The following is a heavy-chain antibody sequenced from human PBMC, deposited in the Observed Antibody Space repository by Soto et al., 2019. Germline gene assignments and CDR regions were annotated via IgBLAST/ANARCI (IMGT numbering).Heavy chain of an antibody. V-gene: IGHV3-30*18. Sequence: GGSLRLSSAASGFTFSSYGMHWVRQAPGKGLEWVAVISYDGSNKYYADSVKGRFTISRDNSKNTLYLQMNSLRAEDTAVYYCAKIPVAGTKNGDDYYYYYGMDVWGQGTTVTVSS. J-gene: IGHJ6*02. CDR2: ISYDGSNK. CDR3: AKIPVAGTKNGDDYYYYYGMDV. D-gene: IGHD6-19*01. CDR1: GFTFSSYG.